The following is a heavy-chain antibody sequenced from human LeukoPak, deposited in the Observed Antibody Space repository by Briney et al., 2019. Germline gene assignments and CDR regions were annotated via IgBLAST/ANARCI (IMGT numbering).Heavy chain of an antibody. D-gene: IGHD6-19*01. CDR2: ISYDGSNK. Sequence: GRSLRLSCAASGFTFSSYGMHWVRQAPGKGLECVAVISYDGSNKYYADSVKGRFTISRDNSKNTLYLQMNSLRAEDTAVYYCAKDPRYSSGQGYYWGQGTLVTVSS. V-gene: IGHV3-30*18. CDR1: GFTFSSYG. J-gene: IGHJ4*02. CDR3: AKDPRYSSGQGYY.